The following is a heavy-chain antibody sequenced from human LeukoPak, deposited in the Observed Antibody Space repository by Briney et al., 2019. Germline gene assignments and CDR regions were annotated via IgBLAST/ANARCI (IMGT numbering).Heavy chain of an antibody. CDR1: GYTFTSYY. D-gene: IGHD4-17*01. CDR3: ARDFGDYVFDY. V-gene: IGHV1-46*01. Sequence: ASVKVSCKASGYTFTSYYIRWVRQAPGQGLEWMGIIDPRGGTTTYPQKFQGRVTMTRDTSTSTVYMELSSLRSEVTAVYYCARDFGDYVFDYWGQGTLVTVSS. CDR2: IDPRGGTT. J-gene: IGHJ4*02.